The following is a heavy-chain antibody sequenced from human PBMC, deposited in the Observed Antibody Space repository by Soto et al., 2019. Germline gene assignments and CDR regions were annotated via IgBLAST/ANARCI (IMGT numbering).Heavy chain of an antibody. V-gene: IGHV3-33*01. Sequence: GGSLRLSCAASGFTFSSYGMHWVRQAPGKGLEWVAVIWYDGSNKYYADSVKGRFTISRDNSKNTLYLQMNSLRAEDTAVYYCARDRGYCSGGSCHYYYYGMDVWGQGTTVTVSS. J-gene: IGHJ6*02. CDR1: GFTFSSYG. D-gene: IGHD2-15*01. CDR3: ARDRGYCSGGSCHYYYYGMDV. CDR2: IWYDGSNK.